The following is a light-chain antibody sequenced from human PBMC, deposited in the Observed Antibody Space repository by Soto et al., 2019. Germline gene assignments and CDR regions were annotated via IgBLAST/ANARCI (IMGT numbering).Light chain of an antibody. CDR1: QIVRSRY. V-gene: IGKV3D-20*02. J-gene: IGKJ5*01. CDR3: QQRNDWRRGT. Sequence: EIVLTQSPGTLSLSPGERATVSCRASQIVRSRYLAWYQQKPGQAPRVLIYGASSRASGIPDRFSGSGSETDFTLTISRLEPEDFAVYYCQQRNDWRRGTFGQGTRLEIK. CDR2: GAS.